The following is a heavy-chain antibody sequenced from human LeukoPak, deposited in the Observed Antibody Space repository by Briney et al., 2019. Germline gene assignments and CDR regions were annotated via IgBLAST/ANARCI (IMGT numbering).Heavy chain of an antibody. Sequence: GGSLRLSCAASGFTFSSYAMSWVRQAPGKGLEWVSYISSSSSTIYYADSVKGRFTISRDNAKNSLYLQMNSLRAEDTAVYYCARSATGYFDWLLNYFDYWGQGTLVTVSS. CDR1: GFTFSSYA. CDR3: ARSATGYFDWLLNYFDY. CDR2: ISSSSSTI. J-gene: IGHJ4*02. V-gene: IGHV3-48*01. D-gene: IGHD3-9*01.